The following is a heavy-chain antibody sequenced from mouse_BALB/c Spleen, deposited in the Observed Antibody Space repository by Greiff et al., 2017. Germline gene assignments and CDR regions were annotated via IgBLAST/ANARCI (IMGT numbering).Heavy chain of an antibody. J-gene: IGHJ2*01. D-gene: IGHD2-10*02. CDR2: INPSSVYT. V-gene: IGHV1-4*01. Sequence: VKLMESGAELARPGASVKMSCKASGYTFTSYTMHWVKQRPGQGLEWIGYINPSSVYTNYNQKFKDKATLTADKSSSTAYMQLSSLTSEDSAVYYCARGVWDRDYWGQGTTLTVSS. CDR1: GYTFTSYT. CDR3: ARGVWDRDY.